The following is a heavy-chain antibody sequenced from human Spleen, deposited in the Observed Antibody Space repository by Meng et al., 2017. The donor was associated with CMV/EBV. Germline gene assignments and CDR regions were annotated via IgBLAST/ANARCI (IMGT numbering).Heavy chain of an antibody. D-gene: IGHD6-13*01. CDR1: GFTFDDYA. V-gene: IGHV3-43D*03. Sequence: GESLKISCAASGFTFDDYAMHWVRQAPGKGLEWVSLISWDGGSTYYADSVKGRFTISRDNARNSVSLQMNSLTAADTAVYYCARGGHSSSWYFGYWGQGTLVTVSS. CDR3: ARGGHSSSWYFGY. J-gene: IGHJ4*02. CDR2: ISWDGGST.